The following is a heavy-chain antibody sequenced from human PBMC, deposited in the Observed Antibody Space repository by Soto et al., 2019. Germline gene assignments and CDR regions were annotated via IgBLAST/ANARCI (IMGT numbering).Heavy chain of an antibody. CDR1: GYTFSNYG. CDR2: ISDYNGNT. D-gene: IGHD3-10*01. V-gene: IGHV1-18*01. CDR3: SGEWFLSSSGSYSPPRYYGIHD. Sequence: QVHLVQSGGEVKKPGASVKVSCRASGYTFSNYGISWVRQAPGQGLEWMGWISDYNGNTCYGKKFQGRVTMTTDTARRTAFMEVSRLRADDTAVYYCSGEWFLSSSGSYSPPRYYGIHDRGHGAPSTDS. J-gene: IGHJ6*02.